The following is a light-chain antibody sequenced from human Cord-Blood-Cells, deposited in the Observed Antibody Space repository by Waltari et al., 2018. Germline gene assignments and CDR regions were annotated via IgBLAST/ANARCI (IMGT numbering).Light chain of an antibody. Sequence: QSALTQPRSVSGSPGQSVTISCTGTSSDVGGYNYVSWYQQHPGKAPKLMIYEVSKRPSGVPDRFSGSKSGNTASLTSSGLQAEDEADYYCCSYAGSYTFVVFGGGTKLTVL. CDR1: SSDVGGYNY. V-gene: IGLV2-11*01. CDR3: CSYAGSYTFVV. J-gene: IGLJ2*01. CDR2: EVS.